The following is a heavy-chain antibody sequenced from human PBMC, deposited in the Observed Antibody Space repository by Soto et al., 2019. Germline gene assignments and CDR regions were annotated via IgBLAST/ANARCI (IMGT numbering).Heavy chain of an antibody. V-gene: IGHV4-39*01. Sequence: SETLSLTFTVSGGSIRSSNYYWAWVRQPPGKGLEWIANIYYSGDTYFHPSLRSRLTVSVDTSKNQFSLKLSSLTAADTAMYYCASLQVPGNFDYWGEGTRVTFSS. CDR2: IYYSGDT. CDR1: GGSIRSSNYY. J-gene: IGHJ4*02. CDR3: ASLQVPGNFDY. D-gene: IGHD6-13*01.